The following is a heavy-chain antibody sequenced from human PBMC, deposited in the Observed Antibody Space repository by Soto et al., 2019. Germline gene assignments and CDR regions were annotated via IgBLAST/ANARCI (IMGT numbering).Heavy chain of an antibody. Sequence: KPSETLSLTCTVSGVSISSGDFYWSWIRQPPGKGLEWIGYIYRTGSSQYHPSLRGRVAFSIDTSKNQFSLELRSVTAADTAMYYCARDVLDTTVDYYFDDWGQGSMVTVSS. CDR1: GVSISSGDFY. CDR3: ARDVLDTTVDYYFDD. CDR2: IYRTGSS. D-gene: IGHD4-17*01. V-gene: IGHV4-30-4*01. J-gene: IGHJ4*02.